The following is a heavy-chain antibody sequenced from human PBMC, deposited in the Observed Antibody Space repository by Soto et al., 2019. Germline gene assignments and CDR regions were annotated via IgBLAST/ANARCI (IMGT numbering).Heavy chain of an antibody. CDR2: IYYSGST. J-gene: IGHJ4*02. CDR1: GGSISSGDYY. Sequence: SETLSLXCTVSGGSISSGDYYWSWIRQPPGKGLEWIGYIYYSGSTYYNPSLKSRVTISVDTSKNQFSLKLSSVTAADTAVYYCARGAYDFWSGYYGFDYWGQGTLVTVSS. V-gene: IGHV4-30-4*01. CDR3: ARGAYDFWSGYYGFDY. D-gene: IGHD3-3*01.